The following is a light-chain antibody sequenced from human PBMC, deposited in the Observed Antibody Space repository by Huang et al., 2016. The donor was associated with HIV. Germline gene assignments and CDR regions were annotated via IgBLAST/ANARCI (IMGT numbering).Light chain of an antibody. CDR1: QTGSKY. V-gene: IGKV3-11*01. CDR2: DAS. Sequence: EIVLTQSPDTLSLSPGERATLSCRSSQTGSKYLAWYQHKPGQSPRILIYDASKRAAGIPARFSGSGSGTDFTLSISSLEPEDFAVYYCQQRDNWPPMYTFGQGTKLEIK. CDR3: QQRDNWPPMYT. J-gene: IGKJ2*01.